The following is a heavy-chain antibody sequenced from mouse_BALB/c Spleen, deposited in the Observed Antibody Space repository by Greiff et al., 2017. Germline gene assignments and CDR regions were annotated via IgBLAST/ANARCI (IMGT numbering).Heavy chain of an antibody. CDR3: TAYYRYDYFDY. CDR2: INPSNGGT. J-gene: IGHJ2*01. CDR1: GYTFTSYY. V-gene: IGHV1S81*02. Sequence: VQLQQSGAELVKPGASVKLSCKASGYTFTSYYMYWVKQRPGQGLEWIGEINPSNGGTNFNEKFKSKATLTVDKSSSTAYMQLSSLTSEDSAVYYCTAYYRYDYFDYWGQGTTLTVSS. D-gene: IGHD2-14*01.